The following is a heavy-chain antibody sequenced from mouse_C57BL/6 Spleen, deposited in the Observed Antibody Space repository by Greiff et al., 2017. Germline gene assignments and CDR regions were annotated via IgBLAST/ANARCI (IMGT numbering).Heavy chain of an antibody. J-gene: IGHJ2*01. CDR1: GYTFTDYE. CDR3: TRSFYYSNYLYYFDY. CDR2: IDPETGGT. V-gene: IGHV1-15*01. D-gene: IGHD2-5*01. Sequence: QVQLQQSGAELVRPGASVTLSCKASGYTFTDYEMHWVKQTPVHGLEWIGAIDPETGGTAYNQKFKGKAILTADKSSSTAYLELSSLTSEDSAVYYCTRSFYYSNYLYYFDYWGQGTTLTVSS.